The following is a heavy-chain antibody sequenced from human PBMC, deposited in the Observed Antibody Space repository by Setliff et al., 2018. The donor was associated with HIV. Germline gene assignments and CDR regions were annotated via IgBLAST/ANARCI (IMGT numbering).Heavy chain of an antibody. V-gene: IGHV3-20*04. J-gene: IGHJ4*02. CDR2: INWSGGST. D-gene: IGHD1-26*01. CDR1: GFTFDDYG. CDR3: ARDGSGSYYYFDY. Sequence: TGGSLRLTCAASGFTFDDYGMSWVRQAPGKGLEWVSGINWSGGSTGYADSVKGRFTISRDNAKNSLYLQMNSLRAEDTALYYCARDGSGSYYYFDYWGQGTLVTVSS.